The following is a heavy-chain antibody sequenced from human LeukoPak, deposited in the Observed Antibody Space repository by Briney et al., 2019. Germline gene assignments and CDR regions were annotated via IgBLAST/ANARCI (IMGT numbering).Heavy chain of an antibody. CDR3: ARDVTTIKRGSYYKDYYYYMDV. J-gene: IGHJ6*03. D-gene: IGHD1-26*01. Sequence: SETLSLTCTISGGSVSDYYWGWVRQPPGKALEWIGNIFYSGSTYYNPSLKSRVTMSVDTSKNQFSLKLSSVTAADTAVYYCARDVTTIKRGSYYKDYYYYMDVWGKGTTVTISS. CDR1: GGSVSDYY. V-gene: IGHV4-59*02. CDR2: IFYSGST.